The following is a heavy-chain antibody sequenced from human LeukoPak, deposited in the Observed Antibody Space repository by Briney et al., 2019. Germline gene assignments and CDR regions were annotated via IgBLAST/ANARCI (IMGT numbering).Heavy chain of an antibody. CDR3: ANHILGYCSGGSCANFDH. Sequence: PGGSLRLSCAASGFTFSSYAMSWVRQAPGKGLEWVSAISGSGGSTYYADSVKGRFTISRDNSKNTLYLQMNSLRAEDTAVYYFANHILGYCSGGSCANFDHWGQGTLVTVSP. CDR2: ISGSGGST. J-gene: IGHJ4*02. V-gene: IGHV3-23*01. D-gene: IGHD2-15*01. CDR1: GFTFSSYA.